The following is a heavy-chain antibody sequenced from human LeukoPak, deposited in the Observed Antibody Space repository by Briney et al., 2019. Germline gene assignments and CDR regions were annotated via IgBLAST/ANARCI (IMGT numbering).Heavy chain of an antibody. V-gene: IGHV3-53*01. CDR1: GFGVSIDY. CDR3: ARHLPFDP. CDR2: IYRDGTT. J-gene: IGHJ5*02. Sequence: GGSLRLSCAASGFGVSIDYMSWVRQPPGKGLDWVSVIYRDGTTYYADSVKGRFTISRDNSKNTVYLQMNNLRAEDTAVYHCARHLPFDPWGQGTLVTVSS.